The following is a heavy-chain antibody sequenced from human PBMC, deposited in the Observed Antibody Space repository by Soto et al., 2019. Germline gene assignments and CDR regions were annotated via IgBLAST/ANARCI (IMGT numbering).Heavy chain of an antibody. Sequence: GESLKISCKGSGYRFTSYWIAWVRQMPGKGLEWMGVIYPDDSDTRYSPSFQGQVTISADKSISAVYLHWGSLKASDTAMYYCGRLYYYDSSAYYPIGMDYWGQGTLVTVSS. CDR1: GYRFTSYW. D-gene: IGHD3-22*01. V-gene: IGHV5-51*01. CDR3: GRLYYYDSSAYYPIGMDY. CDR2: IYPDDSDT. J-gene: IGHJ4*02.